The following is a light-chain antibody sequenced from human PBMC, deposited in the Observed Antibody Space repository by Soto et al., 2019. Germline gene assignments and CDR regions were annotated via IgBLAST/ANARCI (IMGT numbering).Light chain of an antibody. V-gene: IGLV1-44*01. CDR2: TND. Sequence: QSVLTQPPSTSGTPGQRVTISCSGSSTNVGVNPVNWYQQFPGTAPRLLIYTNDQRPSEVPGRFSGSKSGTTASLDISGLQSDDEADYYCAAWDDSLYGLVFGGGTKVTVL. J-gene: IGLJ2*01. CDR1: STNVGVNP. CDR3: AAWDDSLYGLV.